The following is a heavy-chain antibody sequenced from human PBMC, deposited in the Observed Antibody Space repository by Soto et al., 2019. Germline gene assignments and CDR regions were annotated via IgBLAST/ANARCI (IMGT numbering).Heavy chain of an antibody. CDR2: IIPIFGTA. J-gene: IGHJ3*02. CDR3: ARDPRIAVFSSAVGTNAFDI. D-gene: IGHD6-19*01. Sequence: QVQLVQSGAEVKKPGSSVKVSCKASGGTFSSYAISWVRRDPGQGLEWMGGIIPIFGTANYAQKFQGRVTITADKSTSRAYMEMSSLRSEDTAVYYCARDPRIAVFSSAVGTNAFDIWGQGTMVTVSS. CDR1: GGTFSSYA. V-gene: IGHV1-69*06.